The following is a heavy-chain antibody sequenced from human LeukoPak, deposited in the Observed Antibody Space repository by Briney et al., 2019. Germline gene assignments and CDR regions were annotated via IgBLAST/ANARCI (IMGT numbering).Heavy chain of an antibody. Sequence: PGGSLRLSCAASGFTFSSYTMNWVRQAPGKGLEWVSSITSGNNIYYADSVKGRFTISRDNAKNSLYLEMNSLRAEDTAVYYCARIFGDGNWFDPWGQGTLVTVSS. CDR2: ITSGNNI. CDR1: GFTFSSYT. D-gene: IGHD3-3*01. CDR3: ARIFGDGNWFDP. J-gene: IGHJ5*02. V-gene: IGHV3-21*04.